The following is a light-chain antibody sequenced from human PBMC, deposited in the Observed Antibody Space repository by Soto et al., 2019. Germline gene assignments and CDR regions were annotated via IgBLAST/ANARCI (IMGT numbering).Light chain of an antibody. CDR3: QQYGSSPPYT. Sequence: EIVLTQSPGTLSLSPGERATLSCRASQSVSSSYLAWYQQKPGQAPRLLIYGASSRATGIPDRFSGSGSGTDFTRTISRLKPEDVAVYYCQQYGSSPPYTFGQGTKLEIK. CDR2: GAS. V-gene: IGKV3-20*01. J-gene: IGKJ2*01. CDR1: QSVSSSY.